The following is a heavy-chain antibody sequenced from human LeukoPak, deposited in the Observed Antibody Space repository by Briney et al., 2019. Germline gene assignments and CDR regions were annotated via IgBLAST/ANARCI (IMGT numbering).Heavy chain of an antibody. J-gene: IGHJ6*03. Sequence: GSLRLSCAASGFTFSCPWMGWVRPASGRGLGWVANINQDGGTTYYVASVKGRFTISRDNAKNSLSLQMSSLRAEDTAVYYCTKDRQGPNQYHMDVWGKGTTVTVSS. CDR2: INQDGGTT. CDR3: TKDRQGPNQYHMDV. V-gene: IGHV3-7*01. CDR1: GFTFSCPW.